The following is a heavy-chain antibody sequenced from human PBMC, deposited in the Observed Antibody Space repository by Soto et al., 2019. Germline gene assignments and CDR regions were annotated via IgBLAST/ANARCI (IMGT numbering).Heavy chain of an antibody. CDR3: ASERSCSFDY. CDR1: GDSVSSNSAA. Sequence: SQTDSLTCAISGDSVSSNSAAWNWIRQSPSRGLEWMGRTYYRYKLYNDYAVSAKSRITINQDESKNQYSLQLNSVTPEVTAMYYCASERSCSFDYWGQGTLVTVSS. CDR2: TYYRYKLYN. J-gene: IGHJ4*02. V-gene: IGHV6-1*01. D-gene: IGHD2-15*01.